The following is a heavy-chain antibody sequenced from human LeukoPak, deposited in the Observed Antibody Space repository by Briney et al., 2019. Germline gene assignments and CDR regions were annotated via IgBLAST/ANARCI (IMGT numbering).Heavy chain of an antibody. CDR2: IRYDGSNK. CDR1: GFTFSSYA. J-gene: IGHJ4*02. V-gene: IGHV3-30*02. D-gene: IGHD6-19*01. CDR3: AKDANKAGYSSGWLSS. Sequence: GGSLRLSCAASGFTFSSYAMHWVRQAPGKGLEWVAFIRYDGSNKYYADSVKGRFTISRDNSKNTLYLQMNSLRAEDTAVYYCAKDANKAGYSSGWLSSCGQGTLVTVSS.